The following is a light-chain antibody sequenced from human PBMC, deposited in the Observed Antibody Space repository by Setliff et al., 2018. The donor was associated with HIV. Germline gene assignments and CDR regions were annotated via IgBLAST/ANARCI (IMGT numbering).Light chain of an antibody. CDR2: DDS. Sequence: SYELPQPPSVSLAPGKTARITCGGNNIGRKSVHWYQQKPGQAPVLVVSDDSDRPSGIPERFSGSISGNTATLTISRVEAGDEADYYCQVWDSSSDHVVFGGGTKVTVL. J-gene: IGLJ2*01. CDR1: NIGRKS. CDR3: QVWDSSSDHVV. V-gene: IGLV3-21*03.